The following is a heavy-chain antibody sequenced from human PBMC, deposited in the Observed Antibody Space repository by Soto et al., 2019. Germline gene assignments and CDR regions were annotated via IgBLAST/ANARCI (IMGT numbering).Heavy chain of an antibody. Sequence: QVQLVQSGAEVKKPGSSVKVSCKVSGGTFSNYAIDWVRLAPGHGLEWMGGIVPIFGTTYYTQKFQGRAKIIADDSTTTASLEMSSLRAEDTAIYYCARVEAVAGLYNYHGLDVWGQGTAVTVSS. CDR1: GGTFSNYA. J-gene: IGHJ6*02. CDR3: ARVEAVAGLYNYHGLDV. D-gene: IGHD6-19*01. CDR2: IVPIFGTT. V-gene: IGHV1-69*12.